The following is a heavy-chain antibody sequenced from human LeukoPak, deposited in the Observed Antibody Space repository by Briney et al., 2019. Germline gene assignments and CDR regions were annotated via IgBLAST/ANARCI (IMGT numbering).Heavy chain of an antibody. Sequence: SVKVSCKASGGTFSSYAISWVRQAPGQGLEWMGRIIPILGIANYAQKFQGRVTITADKSTSTAYMELSSLRSEDTAVYYCARGDKAYCGGDCYSAFDYWGQGTLVTVSS. V-gene: IGHV1-69*04. CDR1: GGTFSSYA. CDR3: ARGDKAYCGGDCYSAFDY. J-gene: IGHJ4*02. CDR2: IIPILGIA. D-gene: IGHD2-21*02.